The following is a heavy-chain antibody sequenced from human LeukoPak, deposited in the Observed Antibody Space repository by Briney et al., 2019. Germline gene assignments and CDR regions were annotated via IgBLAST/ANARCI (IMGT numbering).Heavy chain of an antibody. Sequence: SVKVSCKASGGTFSSYAISWVRQAPGQGLEWMGGIIPIFGTANYAQKFQGRVTITTDESTSTAYMELSSLRSEDTAVYYCASPGYCSSTSCYDYYYMDVWGKGTTVTVSS. CDR3: ASPGYCSSTSCYDYYYMDV. V-gene: IGHV1-69*05. D-gene: IGHD2-2*01. J-gene: IGHJ6*03. CDR2: IIPIFGTA. CDR1: GGTFSSYA.